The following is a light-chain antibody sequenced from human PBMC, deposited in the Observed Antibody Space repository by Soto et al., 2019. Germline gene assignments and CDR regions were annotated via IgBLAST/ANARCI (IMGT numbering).Light chain of an antibody. CDR2: GPS. CDR3: QQYGSSPWT. CDR1: QSIDSTY. V-gene: IGKV3-20*01. J-gene: IGKJ1*01. Sequence: PGERATLSCRASQSIDSTYLAWYQQKPGQAPRLLIYGPSTRATGIPDRFSGSGSGTDFTLTISRLEPEDFAVYYCQQYGSSPWTFGQGTKVDI.